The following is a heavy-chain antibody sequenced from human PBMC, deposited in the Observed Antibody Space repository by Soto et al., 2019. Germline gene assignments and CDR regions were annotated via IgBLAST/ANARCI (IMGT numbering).Heavy chain of an antibody. CDR3: ARDFGLGDFDY. J-gene: IGHJ4*02. Sequence: SETLSLTCTVSGGSISSYYWSWIRQPPGKGLEWIGYIYYSGSTNYNPSLKSRVTISVDTSKNQFSLKLNSMTAADTAVYYCARDFGLGDFDYWGQGTLVTVSS. V-gene: IGHV4-59*12. CDR1: GGSISSYY. D-gene: IGHD3-10*01. CDR2: IYYSGST.